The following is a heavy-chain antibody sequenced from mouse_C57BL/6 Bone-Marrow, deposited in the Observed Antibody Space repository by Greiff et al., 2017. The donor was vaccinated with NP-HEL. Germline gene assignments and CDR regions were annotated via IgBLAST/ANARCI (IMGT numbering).Heavy chain of an antibody. J-gene: IGHJ3*01. CDR1: GFNIKDDY. CDR2: IDPENGDT. Sequence: EVQVVESGAELVRPGASVKLSCTASGFNIKDDYMHWVKQRPEQGLEWIGWIDPENGDTEYASKFQGKATITADTSSNTAYLQLSSLTSEDTAVYYCTTRSSYRFAYWGQGTLVTVSA. CDR3: TTRSSYRFAY. D-gene: IGHD1-1*01. V-gene: IGHV14-4*01.